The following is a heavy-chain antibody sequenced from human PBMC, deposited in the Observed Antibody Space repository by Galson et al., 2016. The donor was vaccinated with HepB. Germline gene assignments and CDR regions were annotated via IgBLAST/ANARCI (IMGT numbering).Heavy chain of an antibody. V-gene: IGHV3-23*01. Sequence: SLRLSCAASGFTFSSYAMSWVRQAPGKGLEWVSAISYRGGSTYYADSVKGRFTISRDNPKNTLYLQMNSLRAEDTAVYYCAKARADDYGDYGGLGWGQGTLVTVSS. CDR2: ISYRGGST. D-gene: IGHD4-17*01. CDR3: AKARADDYGDYGGLG. CDR1: GFTFSSYA. J-gene: IGHJ4*02.